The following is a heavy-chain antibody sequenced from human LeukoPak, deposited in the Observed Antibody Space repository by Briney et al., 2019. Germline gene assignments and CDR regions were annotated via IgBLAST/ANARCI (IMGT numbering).Heavy chain of an antibody. CDR1: GYTFTSYY. V-gene: IGHV1-46*01. CDR2: INPSGGST. Sequence: ASVKVSCKASGYTFTSYYMHWVRQAPGQGLEWMGIINPSGGSTSYAQKFQGRVTITIDTSISTAYMELSSLRAEDTAVYYCAREGLDYWGQGTLVTVSS. J-gene: IGHJ4*02. CDR3: AREGLDY.